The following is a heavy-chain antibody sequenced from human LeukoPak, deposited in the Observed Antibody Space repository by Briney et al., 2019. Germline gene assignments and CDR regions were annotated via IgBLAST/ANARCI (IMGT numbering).Heavy chain of an antibody. CDR2: ISSSGSTT. D-gene: IGHD3-10*01. CDR1: GFTFSSYE. V-gene: IGHV3-48*03. J-gene: IGHJ6*03. Sequence: GGSLRLSCAASGFTFSSYEMNWVRQAPGKGLEWVSYISSSGSTTYYADSVKGRLTISRDNSKNTVFLQMTSLRADDAAVYYCAKDWQVYYYGSGTYYSVADYMDVWGKGTTVTVSS. CDR3: AKDWQVYYYGSGTYYSVADYMDV.